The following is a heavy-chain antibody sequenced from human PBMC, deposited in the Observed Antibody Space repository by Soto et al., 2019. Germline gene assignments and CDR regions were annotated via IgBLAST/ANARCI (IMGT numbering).Heavy chain of an antibody. D-gene: IGHD3-9*01. CDR2: IYYSGST. Sequence: QVQLQESGPGLVKPSETLSLTCTVSGGSISSYYWSWIRQPPGKGLEWIGYIYYSGSTNYNPSLKSRVTISVDTSKNQFSLKLSSVTAADTAVYYCARRYDTVPYGMDVWGQGTTVTVSS. J-gene: IGHJ6*02. V-gene: IGHV4-59*01. CDR3: ARRYDTVPYGMDV. CDR1: GGSISSYY.